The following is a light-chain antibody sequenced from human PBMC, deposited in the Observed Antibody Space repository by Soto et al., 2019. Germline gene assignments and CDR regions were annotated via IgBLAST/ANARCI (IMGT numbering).Light chain of an antibody. J-gene: IGLJ2*01. CDR3: SSYAGSNNVV. V-gene: IGLV2-8*01. Sequence: QSALTQPPSASGSPGQSVTISCTGTSSDVGGYNYVSWYQQYPGKAPKLMIYEVSKRPSGVPDRFSGSKSGNTDSLSVSGLQAEDEADYYCSSYAGSNNVVFGGGTKVTVL. CDR1: SSDVGGYNY. CDR2: EVS.